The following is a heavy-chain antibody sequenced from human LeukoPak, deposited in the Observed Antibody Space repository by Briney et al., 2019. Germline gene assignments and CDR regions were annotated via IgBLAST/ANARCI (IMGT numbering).Heavy chain of an antibody. J-gene: IGHJ5*02. CDR2: IKQVGREN. Sequence: GGSLRLSCSASGFTLSSYWMTWVRQPPGKGLEWVANIKQVGRENYYVHSMKGRFTISRDNASNSVFLQMNSLRAEDTAVYYCAREISSWYRTEGRFDPWGQGTLVTVSS. V-gene: IGHV3-7*01. CDR1: GFTLSSYW. CDR3: AREISSWYRTEGRFDP. D-gene: IGHD6-13*01.